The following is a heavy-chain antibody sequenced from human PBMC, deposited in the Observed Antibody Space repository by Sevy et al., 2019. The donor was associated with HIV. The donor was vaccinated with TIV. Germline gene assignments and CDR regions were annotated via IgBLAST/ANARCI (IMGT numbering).Heavy chain of an antibody. CDR2: IIPIFGTA. J-gene: IGHJ6*02. CDR1: GGTFSSYA. V-gene: IGHV1-69*13. D-gene: IGHD2-2*01. CDR3: ASGTTRYCSSTSCPAHAYYYGMDV. Sequence: ASVKVSCKASGGTFSSYAISWVRQAPGQGLEWMGGIIPIFGTANYAQKFQGRVTITADESTSTAYMELSSLRSEDTAVYYCASGTTRYCSSTSCPAHAYYYGMDVWGQGTTVTVSS.